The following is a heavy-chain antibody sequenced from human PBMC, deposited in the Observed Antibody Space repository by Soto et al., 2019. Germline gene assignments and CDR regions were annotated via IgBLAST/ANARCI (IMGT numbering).Heavy chain of an antibody. CDR3: ARGRTVTTHYYYYMDV. V-gene: IGHV4-34*01. Sequence: TLSLTCAVYGGSFSGYYWSWIRQPPGKGLEWIGEINHSGSTNYNPSLKSRVTISVDTSKNQFSLKLSSVTAADTAVYYCARGRTVTTHYYYYMDVWGKGTTVTVSS. CDR1: GGSFSGYY. J-gene: IGHJ6*03. D-gene: IGHD4-17*01. CDR2: INHSGST.